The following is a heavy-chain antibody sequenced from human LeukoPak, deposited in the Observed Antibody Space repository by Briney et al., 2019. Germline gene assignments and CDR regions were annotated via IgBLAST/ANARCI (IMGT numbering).Heavy chain of an antibody. Sequence: ASVKVSCKASGYTFTSYGISWVRQAPGQGLEWMGWISAYNGNTNYAQKLQGRVTMTTDTSTSTAYMELRSLRSDDTAVYYCARDSATYYYDSSGVPIDYWGQGTLVTVSS. CDR1: GYTFTSYG. V-gene: IGHV1-18*01. CDR3: ARDSATYYYDSSGVPIDY. J-gene: IGHJ4*02. CDR2: ISAYNGNT. D-gene: IGHD3-22*01.